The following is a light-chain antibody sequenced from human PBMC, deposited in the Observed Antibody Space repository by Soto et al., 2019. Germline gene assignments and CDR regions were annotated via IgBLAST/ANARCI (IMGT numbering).Light chain of an antibody. CDR1: SSDVGGYKY. V-gene: IGLV2-14*01. J-gene: IGLJ2*01. CDR3: SSFTSGSTV. CDR2: EVS. Sequence: QSVLTQPASVSGSPGQAITISCIVSSSDVGGYKYVSWYQHHPGKAPKLMIHEVSHRPSGVPDRFSGSKSGNTASLSISGLHAEDVADYYCSSFTSGSTVFGGGTKLTVL.